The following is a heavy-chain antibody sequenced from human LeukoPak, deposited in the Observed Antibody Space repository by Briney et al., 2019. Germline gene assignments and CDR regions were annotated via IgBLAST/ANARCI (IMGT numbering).Heavy chain of an antibody. Sequence: KPGGSLGLSCAASGFTFSSSAMSWVRQAPGKGLEWVSSISSSSDYIYYADSVKGRFTISRDNAKNSLYLQMKSLRAEDTAVYYCARGKTSQNIVTRKTYNWFDPWGRGTLVTVSS. CDR2: ISSSSDYI. J-gene: IGHJ5*02. CDR3: ARGKTSQNIVTRKTYNWFDP. V-gene: IGHV3-21*01. CDR1: GFTFSSSA. D-gene: IGHD2/OR15-2a*01.